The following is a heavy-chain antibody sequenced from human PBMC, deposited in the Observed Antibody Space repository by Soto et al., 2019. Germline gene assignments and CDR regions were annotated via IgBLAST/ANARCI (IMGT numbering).Heavy chain of an antibody. CDR3: ARHIGSGSYGFDYSNWFDP. CDR2: IYYSGST. V-gene: IGHV4-39*01. J-gene: IGHJ5*02. Sequence: SETLSLTCTVSGGSISSSSYYWGWIRQPPGKGLEWIGSIYYSGSTYYNPSLKSRVTISVDTSKNQFSLKLSSVTAADTAVYYCARHIGSGSYGFDYSNWFDPWGQGTLVTVSS. D-gene: IGHD3-10*01. CDR1: GGSISSSSYY.